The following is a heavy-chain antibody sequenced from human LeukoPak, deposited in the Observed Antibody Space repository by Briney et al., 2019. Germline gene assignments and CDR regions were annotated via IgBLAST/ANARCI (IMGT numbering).Heavy chain of an antibody. CDR1: GFTFSNYW. CDR2: IKGDGSHT. D-gene: IGHD3-9*01. CDR3: VRDWDHFDFDS. Sequence: GGPLRLSCAASGFTFSNYWMHWVRQAPGKGLVWVSRIKGDGSHTIYADSVKGRFTISRDNAKNTLYLQMMSLRAEDTAVYYCVRDWDHFDFDSWGQGTLVTVSS. J-gene: IGHJ5*01. V-gene: IGHV3-74*01.